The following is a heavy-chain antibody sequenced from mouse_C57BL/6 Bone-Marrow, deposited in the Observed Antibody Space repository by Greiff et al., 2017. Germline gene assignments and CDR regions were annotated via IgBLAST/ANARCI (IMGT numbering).Heavy chain of an antibody. Sequence: DVMLVESGGGLVKPGGSLKLSCAASGFTFSSYAMSWVRQTPEKRLEWVATISDGGSYTYYPDNVKGRFTISRDNAKNNLYLQMSHLKSEDTAMYYCARDFVDDGYYVDYWGQGTTRTVSS. V-gene: IGHV5-4*01. CDR2: ISDGGSYT. J-gene: IGHJ2*01. D-gene: IGHD2-3*01. CDR3: ARDFVDDGYYVDY. CDR1: GFTFSSYA.